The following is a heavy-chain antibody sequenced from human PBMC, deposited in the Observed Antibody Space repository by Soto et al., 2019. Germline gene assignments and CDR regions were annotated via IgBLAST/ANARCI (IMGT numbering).Heavy chain of an antibody. D-gene: IGHD3-16*02. CDR2: ISGSGGIT. Sequence: GGSLRLSCAASGFTFSSYAMTWVRQAPGKGLEWVSGISGSGGITYYADSVKGRFTISRDNSKSTLYLQMNSLRAEDTATFYCAKLNDYVWGNYPPDYWGQGTLVTVSS. CDR1: GFTFSSYA. J-gene: IGHJ4*02. CDR3: AKLNDYVWGNYPPDY. V-gene: IGHV3-23*01.